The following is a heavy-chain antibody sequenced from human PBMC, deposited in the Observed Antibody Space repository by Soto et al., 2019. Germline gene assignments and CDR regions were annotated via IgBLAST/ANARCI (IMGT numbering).Heavy chain of an antibody. D-gene: IGHD3-9*01. CDR1: GFTFNNFA. CDR2: ISSDGDLR. CDR3: AKVRQRFLDILTGATNFDS. Sequence: EVHLLGSGGDLVKPGGSLRLSCEVSGFTFNNFAMSWVRQSPGKGLEWVSTISSDGDLRHYAESVKGRFTISRDNSKSFLFLQMNSLRAEDTALYFCAKVRQRFLDILTGATNFDSWGQGTLVTVYS. J-gene: IGHJ4*02. V-gene: IGHV3-23*01.